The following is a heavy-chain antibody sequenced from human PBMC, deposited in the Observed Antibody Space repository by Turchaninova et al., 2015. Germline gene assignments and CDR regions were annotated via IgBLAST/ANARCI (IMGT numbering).Heavy chain of an antibody. J-gene: IGHJ4*02. CDR2: INHGGST. V-gene: IGHV4-34*01. D-gene: IGHD3-22*01. Sequence: QVQLQQWGAGLLKPSGSLSLAWAVVGGSFSGYYWSWISQPPGKGLEWIGEINHGGSTNYNPSLKSRVTISVDTSKNQFSLKLSSVTAADTAVYYCARGIGPAYWGQGTLVTVSS. CDR3: ARGIGPAY. CDR1: GGSFSGYY.